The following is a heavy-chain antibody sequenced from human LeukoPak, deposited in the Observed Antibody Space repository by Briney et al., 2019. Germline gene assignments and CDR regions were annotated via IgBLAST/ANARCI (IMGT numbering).Heavy chain of an antibody. D-gene: IGHD2-15*01. CDR3: ARDATEDIVVVVAASDAFDI. Sequence: GGSLRLSCAASGFTFSSYGMHWVRQAPGKGLEWVAFIRYDGSNKYYADSVKGRFTISRDNSKNTLYLQMNSLRAEDTAVYYCARDATEDIVVVVAASDAFDIWGQGTMVTVSS. CDR2: IRYDGSNK. CDR1: GFTFSSYG. V-gene: IGHV3-30*02. J-gene: IGHJ3*02.